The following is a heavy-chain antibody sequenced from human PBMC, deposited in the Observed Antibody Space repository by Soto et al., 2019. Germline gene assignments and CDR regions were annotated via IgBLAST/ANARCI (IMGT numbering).Heavy chain of an antibody. D-gene: IGHD3-22*01. CDR1: VYTFTDYY. V-gene: IGHV1-2*04. CDR3: ASGGGDSSGFDY. Sequence: QGRLVQSGAEVKKPGASMKVSCKASVYTFTDYYIHWVRQAPGQALDWMGWINPNSGGTHYAQKFEGWVTMTRDTSTSTVYMALSRLRSNDHARYDCASGGGDSSGFDYWGQGTLVTASS. J-gene: IGHJ4*02. CDR2: INPNSGGT.